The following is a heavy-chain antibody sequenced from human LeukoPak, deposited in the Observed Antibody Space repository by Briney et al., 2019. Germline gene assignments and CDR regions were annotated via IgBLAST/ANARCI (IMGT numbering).Heavy chain of an antibody. J-gene: IGHJ5*02. Sequence: SETLSLTCTVSGGSISSCNYYWGRIRPPPGQGLVWIGSICYGGSTYYIASPKSRVTISVDTSQTQFSLQLSSVAAADTAVYYCARHRYSTKGVRYLVPRAFDPWGQGTLVTVSS. V-gene: IGHV4-39*01. D-gene: IGHD2-8*01. CDR3: ARHRYSTKGVRYLVPRAFDP. CDR1: GGSISSCNYY. CDR2: ICYGGST.